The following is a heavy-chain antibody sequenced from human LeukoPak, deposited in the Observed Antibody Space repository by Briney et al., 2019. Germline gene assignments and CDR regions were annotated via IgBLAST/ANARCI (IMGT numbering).Heavy chain of an antibody. CDR1: GDSVNSDSYY. CDR2: MHHTGRT. J-gene: IGHJ4*02. D-gene: IGHD3-10*01. V-gene: IGHV4-61*01. Sequence: SETLSLTCTVSGDSVNSDSYYWSWMRQPPGKGLEWIGFMHHTGRTNYNPSLESRITISLDTSKNQFSLRLSSVTAADTAVYYCTRSPRSATYADYWGRGTLVTVSS. CDR3: TRSPRSATYADY.